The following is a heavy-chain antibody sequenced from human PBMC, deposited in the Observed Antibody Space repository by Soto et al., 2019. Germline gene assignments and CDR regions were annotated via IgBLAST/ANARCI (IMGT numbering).Heavy chain of an antibody. D-gene: IGHD2-15*01. V-gene: IGHV3-9*01. Sequence: GVSLRLSCAASGFTIYYYAMHWVRQAPGKGLEWVSGISWNSGSIGYADSVKGRFTISRDNAKNSLYLQMNSLRAEDTALYYCAKDRALADGYFDYWGQGTLVTVSS. CDR2: ISWNSGSI. CDR1: GFTIYYYA. CDR3: AKDRALADGYFDY. J-gene: IGHJ4*02.